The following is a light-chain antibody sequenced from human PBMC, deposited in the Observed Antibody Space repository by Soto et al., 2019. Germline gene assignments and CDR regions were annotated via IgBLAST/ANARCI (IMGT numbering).Light chain of an antibody. Sequence: DIQMTQSPSTPSASVGDRVTITCRACQSISSWLAWYQQKPGKAPKLLIYDASSLESGVPSRFSGSGSGTEFTLTISSLQPDDFATYYCQQYNSYAITFGQGTRLEIK. J-gene: IGKJ5*01. CDR1: QSISSW. CDR2: DAS. V-gene: IGKV1-5*01. CDR3: QQYNSYAIT.